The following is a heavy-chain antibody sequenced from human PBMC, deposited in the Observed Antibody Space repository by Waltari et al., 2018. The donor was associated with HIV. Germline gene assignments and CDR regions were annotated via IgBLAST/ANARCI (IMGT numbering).Heavy chain of an antibody. CDR2: IIPILGKA. CDR3: ATPLSGYDSSGYYYH. V-gene: IGHV1-69*04. Sequence: VQRIQSTAELKKLGSSVKLSCKASGGTFSHYAIRWVRQAPGQGLEWMGMIIPILGKANYAQKFQGRVTITADTTTSTAYMDLSSLRSEYTAVYYCATPLSGYDSSGYYYHWGQGTLVTVSS. CDR1: GGTFSHYA. J-gene: IGHJ5*02. D-gene: IGHD3-22*01.